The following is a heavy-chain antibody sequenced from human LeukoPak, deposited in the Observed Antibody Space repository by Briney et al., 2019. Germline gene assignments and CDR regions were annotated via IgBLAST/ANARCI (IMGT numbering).Heavy chain of an antibody. Sequence: SVKVSCKASGGTFSSYAISWVRQATGQGLEWRGGIIPICGTANYAQKFQGRVTITADESTSTAYMELRSLRSEDTAVYDCARDLPGYDFWSGPDAFDIWGQGTVVTVSS. D-gene: IGHD3-3*01. CDR2: IIPICGTA. V-gene: IGHV1-69*01. CDR3: ARDLPGYDFWSGPDAFDI. J-gene: IGHJ3*02. CDR1: GGTFSSYA.